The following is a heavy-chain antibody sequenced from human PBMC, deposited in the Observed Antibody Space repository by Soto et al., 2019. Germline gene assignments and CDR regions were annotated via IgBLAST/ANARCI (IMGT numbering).Heavy chain of an antibody. Sequence: EVQLVESGGGLVQPGRSLRLSCAASGFPFDDYAMHWVRQTPGKGLEWVSGISWNSGSIDYADSVKGRFTISRDNAKTSLYLQMNSLRPEDTALYYCANDLGLCFGEPRFDSWGQGTLVTVSS. D-gene: IGHD3-10*01. J-gene: IGHJ4*02. V-gene: IGHV3-9*01. CDR1: GFPFDDYA. CDR2: ISWNSGSI. CDR3: ANDLGLCFGEPRFDS.